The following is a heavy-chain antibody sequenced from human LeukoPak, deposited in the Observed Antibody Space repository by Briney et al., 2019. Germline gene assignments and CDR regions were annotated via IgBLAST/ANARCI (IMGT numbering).Heavy chain of an antibody. J-gene: IGHJ4*02. V-gene: IGHV3-7*05. D-gene: IGHD5-24*01. CDR1: GFTFSNYW. CDR3: ARGDGYNFFDY. Sequence: PGGSLRLSCAASGFTFSNYWMSWVRQAPGKGLEWVANINQDGSEEYYVDSVKGRFTISRDNSENTLYLQMKSLRAEDTAVYYCARGDGYNFFDYWGQGTLVTVSS. CDR2: INQDGSEE.